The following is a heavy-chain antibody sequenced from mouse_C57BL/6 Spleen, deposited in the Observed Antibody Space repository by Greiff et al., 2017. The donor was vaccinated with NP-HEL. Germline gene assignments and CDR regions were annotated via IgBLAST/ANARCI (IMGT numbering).Heavy chain of an antibody. Sequence: EVQLQQSGPGMVKPSQSLSLTCTVTGYSITSGYDWHWIRHFPGNKLEWMGYISYSGSTNYNPSLKSRISITHDTSKNHFFLKLNSVTTEDTATYYCARAGNYDGAMDYWGQGTSVTVSS. D-gene: IGHD2-1*01. V-gene: IGHV3-1*01. CDR3: ARAGNYDGAMDY. CDR2: ISYSGST. J-gene: IGHJ4*01. CDR1: GYSITSGYD.